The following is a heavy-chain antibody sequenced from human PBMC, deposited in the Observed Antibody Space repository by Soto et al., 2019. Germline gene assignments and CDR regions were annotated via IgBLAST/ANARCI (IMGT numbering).Heavy chain of an antibody. V-gene: IGHV4-30-4*01. Sequence: QVQLQESGPGLVKPSQTLSLTCTVSGGSISSGDYYWSWIRQPPGKGLEWIGYIYYSGSTYYNPSRQRRVTLSVGTSKHQFSLKLISLNAADTAVYYCAGTSWETEYSYGIDYWGQGTLVTVSS. D-gene: IGHD5-18*01. CDR1: GGSISSGDYY. CDR2: IYYSGST. CDR3: AGTSWETEYSYGIDY. J-gene: IGHJ4*02.